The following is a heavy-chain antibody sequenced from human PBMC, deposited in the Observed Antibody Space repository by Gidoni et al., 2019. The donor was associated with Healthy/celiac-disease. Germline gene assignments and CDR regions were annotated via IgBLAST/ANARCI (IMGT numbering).Heavy chain of an antibody. D-gene: IGHD3-10*01. V-gene: IGHV3-48*01. J-gene: IGHJ6*02. Sequence: EVQLVESGGGLVQPGGSLRLSCAASGFTFSSYSMNWVRQAPGKGLEWVSYISSSSSTIYYADSVKGRFTISRDNAKNSLYLQMNSLRAEDTAVYYCARDSLVRMWFGRTPTPYGMDVWGQGTMVTVSS. CDR1: GFTFSSYS. CDR3: ARDSLVRMWFGRTPTPYGMDV. CDR2: ISSSSSTI.